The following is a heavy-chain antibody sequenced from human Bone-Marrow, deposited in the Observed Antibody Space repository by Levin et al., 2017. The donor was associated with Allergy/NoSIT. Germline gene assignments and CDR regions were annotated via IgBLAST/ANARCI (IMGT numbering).Heavy chain of an antibody. J-gene: IGHJ4*02. CDR2: IYSDGSIT. Sequence: GESLKISCAASGFTFSSHWMHWVRQAPGKGLQWVSRIYSDGSITSHADSVKGRFTISRDKAKNTLYLQMNSLRTEDTAVYHCVRDPGSGAWAENDFDDWGQGTLVTVSS. D-gene: IGHD6-25*01. CDR3: VRDPGSGAWAENDFDD. V-gene: IGHV3-74*01. CDR1: GFTFSSHW.